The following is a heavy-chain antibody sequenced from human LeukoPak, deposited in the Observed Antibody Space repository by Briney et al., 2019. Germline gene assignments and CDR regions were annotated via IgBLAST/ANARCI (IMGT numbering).Heavy chain of an antibody. J-gene: IGHJ6*03. Sequence: PSETLSLTCTVSGDSISSSSYYWGWIRPPPGKGLEWIGSIYYSGSTYYNPSLKSRVTISVDTSKNQFSLKLTSVTAADTAVYYCARTRRDYYYMDVWGKGTTVTVSS. CDR3: ARTRRDYYYMDV. V-gene: IGHV4-39*07. CDR2: IYYSGST. CDR1: GDSISSSSYY.